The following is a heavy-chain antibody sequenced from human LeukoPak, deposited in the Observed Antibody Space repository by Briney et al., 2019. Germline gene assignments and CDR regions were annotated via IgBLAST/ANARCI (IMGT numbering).Heavy chain of an antibody. CDR3: AKGPLWLGYI. Sequence: PGGSLRLSCAASGFTFDDYAMHWVRQAPGKGLEWVSGISWNSGSIGYADSVKGRFTISRDNAKNSLYLQMNSLRAEDTALYYCAKGPLWLGYIWGQGTMVTVSS. CDR2: ISWNSGSI. D-gene: IGHD3-10*01. J-gene: IGHJ3*02. V-gene: IGHV3-9*01. CDR1: GFTFDDYA.